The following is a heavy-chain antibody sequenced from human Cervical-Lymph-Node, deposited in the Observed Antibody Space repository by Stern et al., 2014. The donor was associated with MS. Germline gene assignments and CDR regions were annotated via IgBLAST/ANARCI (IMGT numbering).Heavy chain of an antibody. Sequence: EMQLVESGGDLVQPGGSLTLSCAASGFSLNNYAVSWVRQAPGKGLEWVSALSSSGSTTYYTDSVKGRFTISRDTSKNTLFLQMNSLRAEDTAIYYCVKPIASNRYYFDSWGQGTLVTVSS. V-gene: IGHV3-23*04. CDR2: LSSSGSTT. CDR1: GFSLNNYA. D-gene: IGHD1-14*01. CDR3: VKPIASNRYYFDS. J-gene: IGHJ4*02.